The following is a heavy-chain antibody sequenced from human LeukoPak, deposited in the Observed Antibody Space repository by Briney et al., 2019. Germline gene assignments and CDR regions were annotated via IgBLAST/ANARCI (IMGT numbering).Heavy chain of an antibody. CDR1: GGSISSISSY. CDR3: ARHVRRAYYYDSSGYYFDYYYYMDV. J-gene: IGHJ6*03. CDR2: IYYSGST. D-gene: IGHD3-22*01. Sequence: SSETLSLTCSVSGGSISSISSYWGWIRQPPGKGLEWIGSIYYSGSTYYNPSLKSRVTISVDTSKTQFSLRLSSVTAADTAVYYCARHVRRAYYYDSSGYYFDYYYYMDVWGKGTTVTISS. V-gene: IGHV4-39*01.